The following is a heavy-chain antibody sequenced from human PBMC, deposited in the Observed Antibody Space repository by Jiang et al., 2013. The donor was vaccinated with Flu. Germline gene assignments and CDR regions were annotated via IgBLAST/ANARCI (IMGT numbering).Heavy chain of an antibody. J-gene: IGHJ4*02. CDR2: IWYDGSNK. Sequence: AASGFTFSSYGMHWVRQAPGKGLEWVAVIWYDGSNKYYADSVKGRFTISRDNSKNTLYLQMNSLRAEDTAVYYCARDLTAVAGIGYWGQGTLVTVSS. CDR3: ARDLTAVAGIGY. CDR1: GFTFSSYG. D-gene: IGHD6-19*01. V-gene: IGHV3-33*01.